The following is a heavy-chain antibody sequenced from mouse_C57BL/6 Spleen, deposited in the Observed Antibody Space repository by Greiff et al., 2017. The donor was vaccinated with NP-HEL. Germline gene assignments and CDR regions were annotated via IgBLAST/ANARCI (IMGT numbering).Heavy chain of an antibody. D-gene: IGHD2-5*01. Sequence: QVQLQQPGAELVKPGASVKLSCKASGYTFTSYWMQWVKQRPGQGLEWIGEIDPSDSYTNYNQKFKGKATLTVDTSSRTAYMQLSSLTSEDSAVYYCARRGDSNQSFADWGQGTLVTVSA. J-gene: IGHJ3*01. CDR2: IDPSDSYT. V-gene: IGHV1-50*01. CDR1: GYTFTSYW. CDR3: ARRGDSNQSFAD.